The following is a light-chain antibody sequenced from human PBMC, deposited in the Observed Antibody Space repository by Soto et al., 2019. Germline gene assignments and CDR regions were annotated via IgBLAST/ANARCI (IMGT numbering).Light chain of an antibody. Sequence: NFMLTQPHSVSESPGKTANISCTRSSGSIASNYVQWYQQRPGSFHTTVIYEDNQRLFGVPDRFSGSIDSSSNSASLIISGLQTEDEADYCYCQLYDNTTQVFGGGTKLTVL. CDR2: EDN. J-gene: IGLJ3*02. CDR3: QLYDNTTQV. V-gene: IGLV6-57*01. CDR1: SGSIASNY.